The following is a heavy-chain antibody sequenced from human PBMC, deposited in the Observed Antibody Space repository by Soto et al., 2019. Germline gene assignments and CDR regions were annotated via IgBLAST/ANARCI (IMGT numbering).Heavy chain of an antibody. D-gene: IGHD3-16*01. V-gene: IGHV3-30*19. Sequence: QVQLVESGGGVVQPGTSLRVSCVGSGFTFRSYVIHWVRQVPGKGLEWVALTSYDGSDKYYGDSVRGRFTISRDNSRNTVDLQMDNLRLEDTALYYCARWGTTGGLDVWGQGTLVSV. CDR1: GFTFRSYV. J-gene: IGHJ1*01. CDR2: TSYDGSDK. CDR3: ARWGTTGGLDV.